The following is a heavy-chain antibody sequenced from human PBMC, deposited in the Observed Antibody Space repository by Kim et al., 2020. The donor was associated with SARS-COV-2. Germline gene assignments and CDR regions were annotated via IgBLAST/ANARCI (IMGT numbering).Heavy chain of an antibody. Sequence: GGSLRLSCAASGFTFSDFYMNWVRQAPGKGLMWVSRISDGGGRTNYADSVKGRFTVSRDNSKNTLYLEMTSLRAEDTALYYCVKRGYTNTASFDYWGQGTLVTVSS. CDR1: GFTFSDFY. D-gene: IGHD5-12*01. CDR3: VKRGYTNTASFDY. CDR2: ISDGGGRT. V-gene: IGHV3-74*01. J-gene: IGHJ4*02.